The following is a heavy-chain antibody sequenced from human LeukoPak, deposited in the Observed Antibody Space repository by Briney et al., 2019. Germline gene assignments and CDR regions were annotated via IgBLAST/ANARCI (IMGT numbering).Heavy chain of an antibody. V-gene: IGHV1-2*02. CDR1: GYTFTGYY. Sequence: ASVKVSCKASGYTFTGYYMHWVRQAPGQGLEWMGWINPNSGGTNYAQKFQGRVTMTRDTSISTAYMELSRLRSDDTAVYYCAHPGIAMASYYFDYSGQGTLVTVSS. CDR3: AHPGIAMASYYFDY. D-gene: IGHD6-13*01. J-gene: IGHJ4*02. CDR2: INPNSGGT.